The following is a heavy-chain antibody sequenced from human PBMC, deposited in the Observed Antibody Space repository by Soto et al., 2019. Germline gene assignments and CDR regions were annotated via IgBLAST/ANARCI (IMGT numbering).Heavy chain of an antibody. J-gene: IGHJ4*02. CDR3: ARDANAETFDY. Sequence: RLSCAGSGFTFSRYWMHWVRQVPGKGLVWVANIVSDGSRTTYADSVKGRFTISRDNAKNTLYLQMDSLRVEDTAVYYCARDANAETFDYWGQGTLVTVSS. CDR1: GFTFSRYW. V-gene: IGHV3-74*01. CDR2: IVSDGSRT.